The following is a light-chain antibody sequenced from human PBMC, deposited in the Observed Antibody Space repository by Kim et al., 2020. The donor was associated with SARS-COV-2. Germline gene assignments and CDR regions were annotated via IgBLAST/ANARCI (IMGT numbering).Light chain of an antibody. J-gene: IGKJ2*01. CDR3: QQYGNLYT. CDR1: QRVSSSY. CDR2: GAS. V-gene: IGKV3-20*01. Sequence: SWSPGETATLSCGASQRVSSSYLAWYQQKPGQAPRLLIYGASSRATGIPDRFSGSGSGTDFTLTISRLEPEDFAVYYCQQYGNLYTFGQGTKLEI.